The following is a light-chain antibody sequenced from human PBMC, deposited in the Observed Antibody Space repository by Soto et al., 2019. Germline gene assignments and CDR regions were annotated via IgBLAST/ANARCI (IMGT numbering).Light chain of an antibody. CDR1: ESXDNY. Sequence: VLIHPPRPLFISTGERATVSCRASESXDNYLAWYKQKPGPAPRIRXDCAASMATGSPDRLSGSGSGTDFALTISRLEPEDFSVYYFQQYGSSPRTFGGGTKVDI. J-gene: IGKJ4*02. V-gene: IGKV3-20*01. CDR3: QQYGSSPRT. CDR2: CAA.